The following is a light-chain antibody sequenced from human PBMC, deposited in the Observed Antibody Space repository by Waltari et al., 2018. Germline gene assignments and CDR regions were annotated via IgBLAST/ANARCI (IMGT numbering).Light chain of an antibody. CDR2: DVA. V-gene: IGLV2-14*03. CDR1: SSDIGVYNH. CDR3: NSYTVSSAVI. J-gene: IGLJ2*01. Sequence: QSALTQPASVSGSPGQSITISCTGTSSDIGVYNHFSWYQQHPGKAPKPILYDVAYRPSGVSDRFSGSKSGNTASLTISGLQAEDEADYYCNSYTVSSAVIFGGGTRLTVL.